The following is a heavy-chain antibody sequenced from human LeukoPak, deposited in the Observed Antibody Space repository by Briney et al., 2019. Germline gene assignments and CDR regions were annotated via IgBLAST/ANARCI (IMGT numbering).Heavy chain of an antibody. Sequence: GASVKVSCRASGYTFTGYYMHWVRQAPGQGLEWTGWINPNSGGTNYAQKFQGRVTMTRDTSISTAYMELSRLRSDDTAVYYCARDLRTYNWNYVLYWGQGTLVTVSS. CDR2: INPNSGGT. CDR3: ARDLRTYNWNYVLY. D-gene: IGHD1-7*01. CDR1: GYTFTGYY. J-gene: IGHJ4*02. V-gene: IGHV1-2*02.